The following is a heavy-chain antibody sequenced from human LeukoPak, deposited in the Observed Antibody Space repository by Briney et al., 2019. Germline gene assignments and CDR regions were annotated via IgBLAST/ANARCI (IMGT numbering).Heavy chain of an antibody. Sequence: SETLSLTCTVSGGSVSSGSYYWSWIRQPPGKGLEWIGYIYYSGSTNYNPSLKSRVTISVDTSKNQFSLKLSSVTAADTAVYYCARGDCDSSGYYYPFDYWGQGTLVTVS. CDR3: ARGDCDSSGYYYPFDY. V-gene: IGHV4-61*01. D-gene: IGHD3-22*01. CDR1: GGSVSSGSYY. CDR2: IYYSGST. J-gene: IGHJ4*02.